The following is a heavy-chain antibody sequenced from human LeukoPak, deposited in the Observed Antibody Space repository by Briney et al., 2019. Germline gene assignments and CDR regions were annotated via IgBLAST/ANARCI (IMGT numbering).Heavy chain of an antibody. J-gene: IGHJ4*02. CDR3: AGGEDGYNSDY. V-gene: IGHV4-61*02. Sequence: SETLSLTCTVSGGSISSGSYYWSWIRQPAGKGLEWIGRIYTSGSTNYNPSLKSRVTISVDTSKNQFSLKLSSVTAADTAVYYCAGGEDGYNSDYWGQGTLVTVSS. D-gene: IGHD5-24*01. CDR2: IYTSGST. CDR1: GGSISSGSYY.